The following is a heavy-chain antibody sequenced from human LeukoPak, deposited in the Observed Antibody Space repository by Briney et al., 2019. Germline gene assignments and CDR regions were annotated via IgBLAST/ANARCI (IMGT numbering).Heavy chain of an antibody. CDR1: GFTFSSYG. CDR3: ARRGHFQH. D-gene: IGHD3-16*01. J-gene: IGHJ1*01. Sequence: GGSLRLSCAASGFTFSSYGMHWVRQPPGKGLEWVAFIRFDGNNKYYADSLKGRFTISRDNSKNTLYLQMNSLRAEDTAVYYCARRGHFQHWGQGTLVTVSS. CDR2: IRFDGNNK. V-gene: IGHV3-30*02.